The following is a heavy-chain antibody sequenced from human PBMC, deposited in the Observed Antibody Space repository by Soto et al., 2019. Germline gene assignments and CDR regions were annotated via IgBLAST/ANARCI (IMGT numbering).Heavy chain of an antibody. Sequence: WETLSLTCTFSVVSVSSGSYYCSWIRQPPWKGLEWIGYIYYSGSTNYNPSLKSRVTISVDTSKNQFSLKLSSVTAADTAVYYCARAIAVAVQSPIEYLGQGTLVIVS. J-gene: IGHJ4*02. CDR2: IYYSGST. D-gene: IGHD6-19*01. CDR3: ARAIAVAVQSPIEY. CDR1: VVSVSSGSYY. V-gene: IGHV4-61*01.